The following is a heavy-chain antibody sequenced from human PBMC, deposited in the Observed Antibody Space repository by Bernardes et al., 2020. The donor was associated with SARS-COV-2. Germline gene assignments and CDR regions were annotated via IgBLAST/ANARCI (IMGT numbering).Heavy chain of an antibody. Sequence: ASVKVSCKASGYTFTRYYMHWVRQAPGQGLEWMGTINPSGGSTSYAQKFQGRVTMTRDTSTSTVYMDLSSLRSDDTAVYYCCKGYDDATGHYSGAFEFCDYWGQGTLVSVSS. J-gene: IGHJ4*02. CDR3: CKGYDDATGHYSGAFEFCDY. CDR1: GYTFTRYY. D-gene: IGHD3-22*01. V-gene: IGHV1-46*03. CDR2: INPSGGST.